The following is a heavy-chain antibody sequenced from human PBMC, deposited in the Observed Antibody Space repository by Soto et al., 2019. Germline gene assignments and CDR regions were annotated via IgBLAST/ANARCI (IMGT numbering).Heavy chain of an antibody. V-gene: IGHV3-66*01. J-gene: IGHJ4*02. Sequence: EVQLVESGGGLVQPGGSLRLSCAASGFTVSSNYMSWVRHSPGKWLVWVSAIYSGGSTYYADSVKGRFTISRDNSKNTLYLQMNSLRAEDTAVYYCARGLYSGWHYFDYWGQGKLVTVSS. CDR2: IYSGGST. D-gene: IGHD5-12*01. CDR3: ARGLYSGWHYFDY. CDR1: GFTVSSNY.